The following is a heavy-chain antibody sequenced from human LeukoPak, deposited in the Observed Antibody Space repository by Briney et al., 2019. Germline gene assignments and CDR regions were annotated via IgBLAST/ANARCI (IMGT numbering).Heavy chain of an antibody. V-gene: IGHV1-2*02. D-gene: IGHD2-15*01. J-gene: IGHJ5*02. CDR2: INPNSGDT. CDR3: ATNLQECSGNTCYSSRFDP. Sequence: GASEKVSCKASGYSFTGYYIHWVRQAPGQGLAWMGWINPNSGDTSYAQKFQGRVTTPRDTSISTAYMELMRLRSDDTAVYYCATNLQECSGNTCYSSRFDPWGQGTLVTVSS. CDR1: GYSFTGYY.